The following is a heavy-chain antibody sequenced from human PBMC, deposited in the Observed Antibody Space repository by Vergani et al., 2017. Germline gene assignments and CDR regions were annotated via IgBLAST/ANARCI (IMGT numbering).Heavy chain of an antibody. Sequence: EVQLVESGGGLVQPGRSLRLSCAASGFTFDDYAMHWVRQAPGKGLEWVSGINWNSDSIAYADSVKGRFTISRDNAKNSLYLQMNSLRAEDTALYYCVKDIAASGNYLYFDLWGRGTLLTVSS. CDR2: INWNSDSI. V-gene: IGHV3-9*01. CDR3: VKDIAASGNYLYFDL. D-gene: IGHD6-13*01. CDR1: GFTFDDYA. J-gene: IGHJ2*01.